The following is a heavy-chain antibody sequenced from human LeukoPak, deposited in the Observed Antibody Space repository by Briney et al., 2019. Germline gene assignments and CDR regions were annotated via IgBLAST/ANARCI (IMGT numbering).Heavy chain of an antibody. V-gene: IGHV3-23*01. CDR2: ISGSGGST. J-gene: IGHJ4*02. Sequence: ETLSLTCTVSSGSISTYYWSWVRQAPGKGLEWVSAISGSGGSTYYADSVKGRFTISRDNSKNTLYLQMNSLRAEDTAVYYCAKVRRYSYGYGYWGQGTLVTVSS. D-gene: IGHD5-18*01. CDR1: SGSISTYY. CDR3: AKVRRYSYGYGY.